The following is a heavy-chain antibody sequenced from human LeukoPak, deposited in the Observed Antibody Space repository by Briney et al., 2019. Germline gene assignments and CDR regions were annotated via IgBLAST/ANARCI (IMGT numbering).Heavy chain of an antibody. D-gene: IGHD6-19*01. CDR3: AEDWSGIAVAGPFDY. V-gene: IGHV3-21*04. CDR2: ISSTSGYI. Sequence: PGGSLRLSCAASGFTFTNYRMTWVRQAPGKGLEWVSSISSTSGYIFYADSVKGRFTISRDNSKNTLYLQMNSLRAEDTAVYYCAEDWSGIAVAGPFDYWGQGTLVTVSS. CDR1: GFTFTNYR. J-gene: IGHJ4*02.